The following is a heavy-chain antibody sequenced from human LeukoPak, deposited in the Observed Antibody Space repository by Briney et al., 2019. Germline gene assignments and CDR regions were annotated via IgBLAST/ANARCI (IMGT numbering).Heavy chain of an antibody. CDR3: AIYRSGNWFGP. CDR2: IYITGTA. D-gene: IGHD3-10*01. Sequence: SETLSLTCTVSGGSISTYYWNWIRQPAGKGLEWIGRIYITGTANYNPSLKSRVTMSVETSKNQFSLKVSSVTAADTAVYYCAIYRSGNWFGPWGKGTLVTVSS. V-gene: IGHV4-4*07. J-gene: IGHJ5*02. CDR1: GGSISTYY.